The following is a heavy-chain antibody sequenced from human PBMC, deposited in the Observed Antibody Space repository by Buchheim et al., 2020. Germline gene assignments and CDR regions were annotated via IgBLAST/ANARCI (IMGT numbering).Heavy chain of an antibody. D-gene: IGHD3-22*01. Sequence: EVQLVESGGGLVQPGGSLRLSCAASGFTFSSYWMSWVRQAPGKGLEWVANIKQDGSEKYYVDSVKGRFTISRDNAKNSLYLQMNSLRAEDTAVYYCARGGYYDSSGYHHYFDYWGQGTL. CDR2: IKQDGSEK. CDR3: ARGGYYDSSGYHHYFDY. CDR1: GFTFSSYW. V-gene: IGHV3-7*01. J-gene: IGHJ4*02.